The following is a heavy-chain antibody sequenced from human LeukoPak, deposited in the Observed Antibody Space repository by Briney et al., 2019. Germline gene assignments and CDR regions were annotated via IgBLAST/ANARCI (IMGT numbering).Heavy chain of an antibody. J-gene: IGHJ6*03. Sequence: SVKVSCKASGGTFSSYAISWVRQAPGQGLEWMGGIIPIFGTANYAQKFQGRVTITADESTSTPYMELSSLRSEDTAVYYCARVRTTVVTPGYYYYMDVWGKGTTVTVSS. CDR1: GGTFSSYA. V-gene: IGHV1-69*13. D-gene: IGHD4-23*01. CDR2: IIPIFGTA. CDR3: ARVRTTVVTPGYYYYMDV.